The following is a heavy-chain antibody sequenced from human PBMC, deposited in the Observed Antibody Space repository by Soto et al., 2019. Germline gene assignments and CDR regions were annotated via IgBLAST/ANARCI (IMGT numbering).Heavy chain of an antibody. D-gene: IGHD3-10*01. J-gene: IGHJ4*02. Sequence: QITLKESGPTLVKPTQTLTLTCTFSGFSLTTDRVGVGWIRQPPGEALEWLAVIYWDDSKTYRPSLESRLTITKDTSKNKMALTMTNMASLDTATYYWAHAYGGRSLYWGQGTLVTVSS. CDR3: AHAYGGRSLY. V-gene: IGHV2-5*02. CDR2: IYWDDSK. CDR1: GFSLTTDRVG.